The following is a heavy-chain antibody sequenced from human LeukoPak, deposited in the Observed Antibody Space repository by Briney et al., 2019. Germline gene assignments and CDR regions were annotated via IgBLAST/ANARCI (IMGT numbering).Heavy chain of an antibody. CDR1: GYTFTGYY. CDR2: INPSSGGT. V-gene: IGHV1-2*02. J-gene: IGHJ4*02. D-gene: IGHD3-16*01. Sequence: GASVKVSCKASGYTFTGYYMHWVRQAPGQGLEWMGWINPSSGGTNYAQKFQGRVTTTRDTSISTAYMELSRLRSDDTAVYYCARDRSTLGDFDYWGQGTLVTVSS. CDR3: ARDRSTLGDFDY.